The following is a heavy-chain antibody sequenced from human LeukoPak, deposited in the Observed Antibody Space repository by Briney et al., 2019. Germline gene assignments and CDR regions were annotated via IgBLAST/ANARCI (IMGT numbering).Heavy chain of an antibody. V-gene: IGHV3-23*01. J-gene: IGHJ4*02. CDR2: ITGSGGTI. CDR1: GFTFSRYT. Sequence: GGSLRLSCLTSGFTFSRYTMSWVRPPPGKGLEWVSVITGSGGTIYYADSVKGRFTISRDNSKNTLYVQMNSVRAEDTAVYYCAKLGDGSGYYHYWGQGTLVTVSS. CDR3: AKLGDGSGYYHY. D-gene: IGHD3-3*01.